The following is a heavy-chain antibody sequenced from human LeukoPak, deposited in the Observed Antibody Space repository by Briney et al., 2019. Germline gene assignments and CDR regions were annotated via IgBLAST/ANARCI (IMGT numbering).Heavy chain of an antibody. Sequence: PGGSLRLSCAASGFTFSSFAMSWVRQAPGKGLEYVSAISSNGGGTYYANSVKGRFTISRDNSKNTLYLQVGSLRVEDMGVYYCARITERYSYGGYFGYWGQGTLVTVSS. CDR2: ISSNGGGT. D-gene: IGHD5-18*01. CDR1: GFTFSSFA. J-gene: IGHJ4*02. CDR3: ARITERYSYGGYFGY. V-gene: IGHV3-64*01.